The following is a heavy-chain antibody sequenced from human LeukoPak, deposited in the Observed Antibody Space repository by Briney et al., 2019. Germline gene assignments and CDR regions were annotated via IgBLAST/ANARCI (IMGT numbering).Heavy chain of an antibody. V-gene: IGHV4-4*09. CDR3: AKILGSGVWYGFDI. Sequence: SETLSLTCTVSGGSIGGYYWSWIRQSPGKGLEWIGYIYTTGRTNYNPSLKSRVTISVDTSKNQFSLKLNSVTAADTAVYYCAKILGSGVWYGFDIWGQGTMVTVSS. CDR2: IYTTGRT. CDR1: GGSIGGYY. J-gene: IGHJ3*02. D-gene: IGHD2-21*01.